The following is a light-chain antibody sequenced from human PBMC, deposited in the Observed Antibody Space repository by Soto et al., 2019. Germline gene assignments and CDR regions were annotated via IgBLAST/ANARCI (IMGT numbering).Light chain of an antibody. Sequence: DIQMTQSPSTLSASVGDRVTITCRASQSISSWLAWYQQKPGKAPKLLIYDASSLESGVPSRFSGSGSGTEFTLTISSLQPDELATYYCQQYNSYPALTFGGGPKVDIK. V-gene: IGKV1-5*01. CDR3: QQYNSYPALT. CDR1: QSISSW. J-gene: IGKJ4*01. CDR2: DAS.